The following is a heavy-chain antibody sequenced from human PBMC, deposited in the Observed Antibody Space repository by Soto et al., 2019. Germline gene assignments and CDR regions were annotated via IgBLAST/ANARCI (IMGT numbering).Heavy chain of an antibody. CDR3: AKEIVKYYYSSAGTYFDA. D-gene: IGHD3-22*01. Sequence: PGGSLRLSCVASGFTFDNFAMAWVRQAPGKGLEWVSGVSGTAGGTYYADSVKGLFTISRDNSKNTLYLQMNSLRPEDSAVYYCAKEIVKYYYSSAGTYFDAWGRVTLVTVSS. CDR2: VSGTAGGT. V-gene: IGHV3-23*01. J-gene: IGHJ4*02. CDR1: GFTFDNFA.